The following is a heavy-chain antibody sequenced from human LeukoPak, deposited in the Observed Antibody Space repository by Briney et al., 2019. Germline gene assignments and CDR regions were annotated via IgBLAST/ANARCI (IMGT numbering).Heavy chain of an antibody. CDR2: IKPSAGGT. CDR3: ARVDGYSGNHFRQCDS. J-gene: IGHJ5*01. CDR1: GSSFNSYS. Sequence: GASEKVSCKASGSSFNSYSIHWVRKTPGQGLEWKGIIKPSAGGTRYAQTFQGRITLTRDTSTSTVSMDLSSLRPEDTAVYYCARVDGYSGNHFRQCDSWGQGTLVTVSS. V-gene: IGHV1-46*02. D-gene: IGHD1-26*01.